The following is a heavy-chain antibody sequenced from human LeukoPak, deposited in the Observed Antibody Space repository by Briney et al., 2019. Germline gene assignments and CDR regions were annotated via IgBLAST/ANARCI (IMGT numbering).Heavy chain of an antibody. Sequence: GGSLRLSCAASGFSVGTNYMSWVRQAPGKGLEWVSVIYSGGATYYAESVKGRFTISRDNSKNTLYLQMNSLRAEDTAVYYCARKSIATASGWAQFDSWGQGTLVIVSS. CDR2: IYSGGAT. D-gene: IGHD1-1*01. J-gene: IGHJ4*02. V-gene: IGHV3-53*01. CDR3: ARKSIATASGWAQFDS. CDR1: GFSVGTNY.